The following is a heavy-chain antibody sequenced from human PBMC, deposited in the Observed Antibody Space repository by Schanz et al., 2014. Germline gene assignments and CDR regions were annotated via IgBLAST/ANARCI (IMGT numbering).Heavy chain of an antibody. V-gene: IGHV3-48*02. CDR2: ISTRSITT. CDR3: ARGEFGRLFPTWFDP. J-gene: IGHJ5*02. Sequence: EEQLLESGGDLVQPGGSLRLSCAASGFTFSSYSMNWVRQTPGKGLEWVSYISTRSITTYYPASLKGRFTISRDDAKNSLYLQMNSLTDEDTAVYYCARGEFGRLFPTWFDPWGQGTLVTVSS. CDR1: GFTFSSYS. D-gene: IGHD3-10*01.